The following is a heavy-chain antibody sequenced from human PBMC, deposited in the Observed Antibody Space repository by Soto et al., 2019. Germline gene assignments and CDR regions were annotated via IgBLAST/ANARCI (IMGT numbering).Heavy chain of an antibody. J-gene: IGHJ4*02. CDR2: MNPNSGNA. CDR3: AGPWNKQ. V-gene: IGHV1-8*01. CDR1: GYTFTSYD. Sequence: QVQLVQSGAEVKKPGASVKVSCKASGYTFTSYDINWVRQATGQGLEWMGWMNPNSGNAGYAQKFQGRVTMTRDTSISTAYMELGSLRDEDAAVYYCAGPWNKQWGQGTPVTVSS. D-gene: IGHD1-1*01.